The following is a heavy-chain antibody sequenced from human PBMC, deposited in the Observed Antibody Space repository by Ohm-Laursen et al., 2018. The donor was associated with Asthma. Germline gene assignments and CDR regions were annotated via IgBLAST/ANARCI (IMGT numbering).Heavy chain of an antibody. J-gene: IGHJ1*01. CDR3: ARIGPEWELPGREYSLHH. V-gene: IGHV3-21*01. Sequence: SLRPSCSAPGYTFSRYSIHWIRQAPGKGLEWVASISTASTFIYYADSVRGRFTTSRDNARNSVYLQMNSLRAEDTALYYCARIGPEWELPGREYSLHHWGEGTTVTVSS. CDR1: GYTFSRYS. CDR2: ISTASTFI. D-gene: IGHD1-26*01.